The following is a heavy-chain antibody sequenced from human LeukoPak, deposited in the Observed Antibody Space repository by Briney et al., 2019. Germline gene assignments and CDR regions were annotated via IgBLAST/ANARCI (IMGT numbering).Heavy chain of an antibody. V-gene: IGHV3-30-3*01. Sequence: GGSLRLSCAASGFTFSSYVMHWVRQAPGKGLEWVAVISDDGINKYYADSVKGRFTISRDNSKSALFLQLNSLRAEDTAVYYCARDHAAPRYYFDYWGQGTLITVSS. J-gene: IGHJ4*02. CDR1: GFTFSSYV. CDR3: ARDHAAPRYYFDY. D-gene: IGHD1-14*01. CDR2: ISDDGINK.